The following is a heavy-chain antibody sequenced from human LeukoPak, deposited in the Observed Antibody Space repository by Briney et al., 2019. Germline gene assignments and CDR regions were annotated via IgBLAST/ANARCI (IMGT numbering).Heavy chain of an antibody. V-gene: IGHV4-59*01. D-gene: IGHD3-22*01. J-gene: IGHJ4*02. CDR1: GGSISSYY. CDR3: ARDPSWADSPYFVY. Sequence: SETLSLTCTVSGGSISSYYWSWIRQPPGKGLEWIGYIYYSGSTNYNPSLKSRVTISVDTSKNQFSLKLSSVTAADTAVYYCARDPSWADSPYFVYWGQGTLVTVSS. CDR2: IYYSGST.